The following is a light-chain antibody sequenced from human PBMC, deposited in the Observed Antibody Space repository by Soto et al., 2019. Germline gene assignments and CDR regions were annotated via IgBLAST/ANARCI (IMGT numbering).Light chain of an antibody. J-gene: IGKJ5*01. V-gene: IGKV3-20*01. Sequence: EIVLTQSPGTLSLSPGERATLSCRASQSVDSNYFAWYQQKPGQAPRLLIYGTSYRATGSPDRFSGSGSETPLTPTGSKSETKKRARKYTQLNGPLPRPFGPGTRLEIK. CDR3: QLNGPLPRP. CDR1: QSVDSNY. CDR2: GTS.